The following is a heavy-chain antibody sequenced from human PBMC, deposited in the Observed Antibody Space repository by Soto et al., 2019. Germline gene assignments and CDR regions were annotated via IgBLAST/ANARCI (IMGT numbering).Heavy chain of an antibody. CDR2: MNPNSGNT. Sequence: ASVKVSCKASGYKFSSYDINWVRQATGQGLEWMGWMNPNSGNTGYAQKFQGRVTMTRNTSISTAYMELSSLRSEDTAVYYCERRGYSSSWYYYYYYGMDVWGQGTTVTVSS. J-gene: IGHJ6*02. V-gene: IGHV1-8*01. D-gene: IGHD6-13*01. CDR3: ERRGYSSSWYYYYYYGMDV. CDR1: GYKFSSYD.